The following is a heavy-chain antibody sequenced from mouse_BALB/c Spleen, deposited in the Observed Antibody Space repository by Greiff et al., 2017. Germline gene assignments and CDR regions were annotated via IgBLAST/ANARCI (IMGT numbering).Heavy chain of an antibody. CDR1: GYTFTSYW. V-gene: IGHV1-5*01. CDR3: TRLDSITTVVEVDFDY. CDR2: IYPGNSDT. Sequence: VQLQQSGTVLARPGASVKMSCKASGYTFTSYWMHWVKQRPGQGLEWIGAIYPGNSDTSYNQKFKGKAKLTAVTSTSTAYMELSSLTNEDSAVYYCTRLDSITTVVEVDFDYWGQGTTLTVSS. D-gene: IGHD1-1*01. J-gene: IGHJ2*01.